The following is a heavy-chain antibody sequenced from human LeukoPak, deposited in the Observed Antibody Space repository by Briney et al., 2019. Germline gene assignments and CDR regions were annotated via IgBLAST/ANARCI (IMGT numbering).Heavy chain of an antibody. Sequence: GGSLRPSCVGSGFTFRSHAMNWVRQAPEKGLEFVSGIYENGGTTYYADCVKGRFSISRDNSKNTLYLQMDSLRGEDTAVYYCAKDFRIGYSAHFDYWGQGALVTVSS. CDR1: GFTFRSHA. J-gene: IGHJ4*02. CDR2: IYENGGTT. D-gene: IGHD2-21*01. V-gene: IGHV3-23*01. CDR3: AKDFRIGYSAHFDY.